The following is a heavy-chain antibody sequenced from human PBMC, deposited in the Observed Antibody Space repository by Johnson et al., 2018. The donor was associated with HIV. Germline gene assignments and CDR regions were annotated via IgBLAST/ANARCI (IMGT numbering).Heavy chain of an antibody. V-gene: IGHV3-9*01. D-gene: IGHD1-26*01. J-gene: IGHJ3*02. CDR1: GFTFDDYA. CDR3: ARDKGGIVGYDAFDI. CDR2: SSWNGGST. Sequence: VQLVESGGGLVQPGRSLRLSCAASGFTFDDYAMHWVRQAPGKGLEWVSGSSWNGGSTGYADSVKGRFTISRDNAKNSLYLQMNSLRAEDTAVYYCARDKGGIVGYDAFDIWGQGTMVTVSS.